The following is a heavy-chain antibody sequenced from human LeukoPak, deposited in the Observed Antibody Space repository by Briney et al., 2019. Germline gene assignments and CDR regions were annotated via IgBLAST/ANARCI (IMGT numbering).Heavy chain of an antibody. D-gene: IGHD6-13*01. J-gene: IGHJ4*02. Sequence: SETLSLTCTVSGGSISSYYWNWIRQPPGKGLEWIGYISYSGSTNYNPSLKSRVTISLDTSKNQFSLHLSSVTAADTAVYYCARGQYSGSWSYYFDYWGQGTLVTASS. CDR2: ISYSGST. V-gene: IGHV4-59*01. CDR3: ARGQYSGSWSYYFDY. CDR1: GGSISSYY.